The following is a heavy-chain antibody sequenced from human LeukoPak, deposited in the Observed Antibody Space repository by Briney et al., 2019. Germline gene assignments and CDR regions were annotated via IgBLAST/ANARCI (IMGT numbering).Heavy chain of an antibody. CDR1: GFTFSRYA. D-gene: IGHD2-2*01. V-gene: IGHV3-64D*09. CDR3: VKTYGYCSATGCYVFDY. J-gene: IGHJ4*02. CDR2: ITSVGGST. Sequence: GGSLRLSCSASGFTFSRYAMHWVRQAPGKGLEYVSGITSVGGSTYYADSVKGRFTISRDYSKNTLYLQMSSLRTEDTAVYSCVKTYGYCSATGCYVFDYWGQGTLVTVSS.